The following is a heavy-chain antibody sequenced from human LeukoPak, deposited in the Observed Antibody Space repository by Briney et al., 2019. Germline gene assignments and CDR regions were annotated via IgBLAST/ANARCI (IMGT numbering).Heavy chain of an antibody. V-gene: IGHV4-34*01. CDR3: TRGQTALLWFGDNYSWFDP. CDR2: INHSGST. D-gene: IGHD3-10*01. CDR1: GGSFSGYY. Sequence: PSETLSLTCAVYGGSFSGYYWSWIRQPPGKGLEWIGEINHSGSTSYNPSLKSRVTISVDTSKNQFSLKLSSVTAADTAVYYCTRGQTALLWFGDNYSWFDPWGQGTLVTVSS. J-gene: IGHJ5*02.